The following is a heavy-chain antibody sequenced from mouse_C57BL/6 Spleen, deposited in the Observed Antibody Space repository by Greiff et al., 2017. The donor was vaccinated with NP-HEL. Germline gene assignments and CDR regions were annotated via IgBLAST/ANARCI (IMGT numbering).Heavy chain of an antibody. Sequence: QVQLQQPGAELVKPGASVKVSCKASGYTFTSYWMHWVKQRPGQGLEWIGRIHPSDSDTNYNQKFKGKATLTVDKSSSTAYMQLSGLTSEDSAVYYCEIAHYYGSSLDYWGQGTTLTVSS. J-gene: IGHJ2*01. CDR3: EIAHYYGSSLDY. D-gene: IGHD1-1*01. CDR1: GYTFTSYW. CDR2: IHPSDSDT. V-gene: IGHV1-74*01.